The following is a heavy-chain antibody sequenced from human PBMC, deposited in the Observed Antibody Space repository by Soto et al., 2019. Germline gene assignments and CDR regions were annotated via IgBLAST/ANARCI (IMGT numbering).Heavy chain of an antibody. V-gene: IGHV4-59*08. J-gene: IGHJ5*02. CDR2: SYYGGST. CDR1: GGSITNNY. D-gene: IGHD1-1*01. CDR3: ARRQNWNNLFDT. Sequence: PSETLSLTCTVSGGSITNNYWSWIRQSPGKGLEWIGCSYYGGSTSYNPSLRSRVTISIDTSKTQFSLRLRSVTAADTAVYYCARRQNWNNLFDTWGQGTLVTVSS.